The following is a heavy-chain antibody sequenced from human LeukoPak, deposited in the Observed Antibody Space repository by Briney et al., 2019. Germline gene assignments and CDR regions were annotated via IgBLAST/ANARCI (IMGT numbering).Heavy chain of an antibody. Sequence: GGSLRLSCVVSGFSVNDYYMSWIRQAPGKGLEWISDIGGSESIVSYGGSVRGRFTVSRDLAMNSLFLQLNSLSADDTAVYYCAREMVAGTFDSWGQGTLVTVSS. V-gene: IGHV3-11*01. CDR1: GFSVNDYY. CDR2: IGGSESIV. D-gene: IGHD1-7*01. CDR3: AREMVAGTFDS. J-gene: IGHJ4*02.